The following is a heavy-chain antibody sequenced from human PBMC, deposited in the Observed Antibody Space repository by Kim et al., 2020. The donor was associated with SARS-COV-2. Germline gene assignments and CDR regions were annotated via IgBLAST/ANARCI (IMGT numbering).Heavy chain of an antibody. J-gene: IGHJ5*02. D-gene: IGHD6-13*01. V-gene: IGHV3-23*01. CDR2: ITGSGHST. CDR3: AKDPLSSSWYYNWFDP. Sequence: GGSLRLSCAASGFTFSRYAMNWVRQAPGKGLEWVSAITGSGHSTYYADSVKGRFTISRDNFKNTLFLQMNSLRVEDTAVYYCAKDPLSSSWYYNWFDPWGQGTLVTVSS. CDR1: GFTFSRYA.